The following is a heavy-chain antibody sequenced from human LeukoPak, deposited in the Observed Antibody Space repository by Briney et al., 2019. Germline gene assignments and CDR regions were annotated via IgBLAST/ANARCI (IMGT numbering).Heavy chain of an antibody. Sequence: GGSLRLSCAASGFTFSSYAMSWVRQAPGKGLELVSAIGGSGGSTYYADSVKGRFTISRDNSKNTLYLQMNSLRAEDTAVYYCANRNYGSGGFYYYYGMDVWGQGTTVTVSS. CDR2: IGGSGGST. CDR3: ANRNYGSGGFYYYYGMDV. V-gene: IGHV3-23*01. CDR1: GFTFSSYA. J-gene: IGHJ6*02. D-gene: IGHD3-10*01.